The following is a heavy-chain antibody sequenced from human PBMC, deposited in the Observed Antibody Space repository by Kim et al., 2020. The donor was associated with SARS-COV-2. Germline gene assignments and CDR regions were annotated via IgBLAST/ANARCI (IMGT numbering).Heavy chain of an antibody. Sequence: GGSLRLSCAASGFTVSSNYMSWVRQAPGKGLEWVSVIYSGGSTYYADSVKGRFTISRDNSKNTLYLQMNSLRAEDTAVYYCARETRTPDYYDSSGYKARDAFDIWGQGTMVTVSS. CDR3: ARETRTPDYYDSSGYKARDAFDI. D-gene: IGHD3-22*01. CDR2: IYSGGST. CDR1: GFTVSSNY. J-gene: IGHJ3*02. V-gene: IGHV3-53*01.